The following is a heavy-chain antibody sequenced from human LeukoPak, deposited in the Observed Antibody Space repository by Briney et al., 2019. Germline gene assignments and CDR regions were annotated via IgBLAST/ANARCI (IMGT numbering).Heavy chain of an antibody. V-gene: IGHV3-64*02. CDR1: GLSFRSYA. Sequence: GGSLRLSCTASGLSFRSYAMHWVRQAPGKGLEYVSAISRSGNTTYYADSVKGRFIVSRDNSKKTLFLQMSDLRPEDTAVYYCATPGSSWGQGSPVIVS. D-gene: IGHD6-13*01. CDR3: ATPGSS. CDR2: ISRSGNTT. J-gene: IGHJ4*01.